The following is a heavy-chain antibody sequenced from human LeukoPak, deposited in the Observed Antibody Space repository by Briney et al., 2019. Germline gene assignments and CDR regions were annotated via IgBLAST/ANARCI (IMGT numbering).Heavy chain of an antibody. V-gene: IGHV3-11*01. CDR3: AKDGFVVVITSFDY. CDR2: ISPDGRDI. D-gene: IGHD3-22*01. Sequence: GGSLRLSCAASEFIFSDYYMTWMRQAPGKGLESISYISPDGRDIKYSDSVRGRFIISRDNTRNSLYLQMNSLRAEDTAVYYCAKDGFVVVITSFDYWGQGTLVTVSS. J-gene: IGHJ4*02. CDR1: EFIFSDYY.